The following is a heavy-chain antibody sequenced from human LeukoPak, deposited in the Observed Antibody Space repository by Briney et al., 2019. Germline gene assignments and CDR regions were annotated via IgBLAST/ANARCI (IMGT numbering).Heavy chain of an antibody. CDR2: IKQDGSEK. Sequence: PGGSLRLSCAASGFTFSSYWMSWVRQAPGKGLEWVANIKQDGSEKYYVDSVKGRFTISRDNAKNSLYLQMYSLRAEDTAVYYCARGRRVPAAMGNWFDPWGQGTLVTVSS. CDR3: ARGRRVPAAMGNWFDP. J-gene: IGHJ5*02. V-gene: IGHV3-7*01. D-gene: IGHD2-2*01. CDR1: GFTFSSYW.